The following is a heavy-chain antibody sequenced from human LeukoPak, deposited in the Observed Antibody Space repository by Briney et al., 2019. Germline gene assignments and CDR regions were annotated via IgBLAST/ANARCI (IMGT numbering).Heavy chain of an antibody. V-gene: IGHV4-59*01. Sequence: PGGSLRLSCEASGFTFSSYWMHWIRQPPGKGLEWIGYIYYSGSTNYNPSLKSRVTISVDTSKNQFSLKLSSVTAADTAVYYCAREINYGSGSYFFDYWGQGTLVTVSS. CDR2: IYYSGST. CDR3: AREINYGSGSYFFDY. J-gene: IGHJ4*02. CDR1: GFTFSSYW. D-gene: IGHD3-10*01.